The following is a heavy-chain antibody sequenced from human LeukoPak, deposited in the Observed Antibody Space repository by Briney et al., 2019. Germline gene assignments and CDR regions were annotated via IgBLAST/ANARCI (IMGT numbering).Heavy chain of an antibody. CDR2: ITASSTAI. V-gene: IGHV3-21*01. J-gene: IGHJ4*02. CDR3: AKDSSVYYYDSRNFDY. D-gene: IGHD3-22*01. Sequence: GGSLRLSCAASGFTFSSYAMSWVRQAPGKGLEWVSSITASSTAIYSADSVKGRFTISRDNAKNFLYLQMNSLRAEDTAVYYCAKDSSVYYYDSRNFDYWGQGTLVTVSS. CDR1: GFTFSSYA.